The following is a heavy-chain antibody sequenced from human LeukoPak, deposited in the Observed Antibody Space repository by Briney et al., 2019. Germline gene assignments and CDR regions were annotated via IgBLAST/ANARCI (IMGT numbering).Heavy chain of an antibody. V-gene: IGHV3-15*01. J-gene: IGHJ1*01. CDR3: VTDGGLLPYYFTY. CDR1: GFIFPNAW. Sequence: PGGSLRLSCAASGFIFPNAWMHWVRQAPGKGLEWVGRIKNKNSGRTTNYIAPVKGRFTISRDDSRNTLYLEMNSLKTDDTAIYYRVTDGGLLPYYFTYWGQGTLVTVSS. CDR2: IKNKNSGRTT. D-gene: IGHD3-10*01.